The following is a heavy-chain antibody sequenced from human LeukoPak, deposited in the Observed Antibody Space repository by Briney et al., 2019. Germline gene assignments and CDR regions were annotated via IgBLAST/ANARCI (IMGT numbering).Heavy chain of an antibody. CDR2: IYYSGST. Sequence: SETLSLTCTVSGGSIRSSSYYWGWIRQPPGNGLEWLGSIYYSGSTNYNPSLKSRVTISVDTSKNQFSLKLSSVTAADTAVYYCARRFGYCSGGSCYFDYWGQGTLVTVSS. J-gene: IGHJ4*02. CDR3: ARRFGYCSGGSCYFDY. D-gene: IGHD2-15*01. V-gene: IGHV4-39*01. CDR1: GGSIRSSSYY.